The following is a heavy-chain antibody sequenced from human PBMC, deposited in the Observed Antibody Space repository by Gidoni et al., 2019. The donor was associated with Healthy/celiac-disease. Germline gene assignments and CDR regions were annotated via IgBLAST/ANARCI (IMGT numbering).Heavy chain of an antibody. J-gene: IGHJ4*02. CDR3: ARGLAEQWLVFGY. V-gene: IGHV3-66*02. D-gene: IGHD6-19*01. Sequence: EVQLVESGGGLVQPGGSLSLSCAASGFTVSSNYMSWVRQAPGKGLEWVSVIYSGGSTYYADSVKGRFTISRDNSKNTLYLQMNSLRAEDTAVYYCARGLAEQWLVFGYWGQGTLVTVSS. CDR1: GFTVSSNY. CDR2: IYSGGST.